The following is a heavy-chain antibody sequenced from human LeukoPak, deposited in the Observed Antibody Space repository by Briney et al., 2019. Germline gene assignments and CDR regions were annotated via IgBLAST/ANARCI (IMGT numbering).Heavy chain of an antibody. D-gene: IGHD6-13*01. CDR2: IYYSGST. CDR1: GGSISSYY. J-gene: IGHJ4*02. V-gene: IGHV4-59*01. CDR3: ARSYSSSFGFSGFDY. Sequence: SETLSLTCTVSGGSISSYYWSWIRQPPGKGLEWIGYIYYSGSTNYNPSLKSRVTISVDTSKNQFSLKLSSVTAADTAVYYCARSYSSSFGFSGFDYWGQGTLVTVSS.